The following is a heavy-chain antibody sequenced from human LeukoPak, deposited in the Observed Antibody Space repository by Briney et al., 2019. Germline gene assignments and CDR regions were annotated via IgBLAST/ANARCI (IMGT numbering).Heavy chain of an antibody. CDR2: ISSSSSYI. J-gene: IGHJ3*02. V-gene: IGHV3-21*01. D-gene: IGHD1-26*01. CDR3: AFPGGATYDAFDI. Sequence: GGSLRLSCAASGFTFSSYSMNWVRQAPGKGLEWVSSISSSSSYIYYADSVKGRFTISRDNAKNSLYLQMNSLRAEDTAVYHCAFPGGATYDAFDIWGQGTMVTVSS. CDR1: GFTFSSYS.